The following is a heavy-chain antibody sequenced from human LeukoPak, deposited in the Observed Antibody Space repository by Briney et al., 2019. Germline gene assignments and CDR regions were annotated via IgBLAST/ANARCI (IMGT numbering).Heavy chain of an antibody. CDR1: GYTFTGYY. D-gene: IGHD2-15*01. CDR3: SRDSGYCSGGSCWYFDF. J-gene: IGHJ4*02. CDR2: INPNSGGT. Sequence: ASVKVSCKASGYTFTGYYMHWVRQAPGQGLEWMGWINPNSGGTNYAQKFQGRVTMTRDTSISTAYMELSRLRSDDTAVYYCSRDSGYCSGGSCWYFDFWGQGTLVTVSA. V-gene: IGHV1-2*02.